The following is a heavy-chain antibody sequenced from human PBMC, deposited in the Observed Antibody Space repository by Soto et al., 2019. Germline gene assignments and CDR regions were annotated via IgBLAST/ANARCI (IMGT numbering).Heavy chain of an antibody. Sequence: ASVKVSCKASGYTFTSYGISWVRQAHGQGLEWMGWISAHNGNTNYAQKLQGRVTMTTDTSTSTAYMELRSLRSDDTAVYYCARLITGIVVVPAAMFSDYLGQGTLVTVSS. CDR1: GYTFTSYG. D-gene: IGHD2-2*01. J-gene: IGHJ4*02. CDR2: ISAHNGNT. CDR3: ARLITGIVVVPAAMFSDY. V-gene: IGHV1-18*01.